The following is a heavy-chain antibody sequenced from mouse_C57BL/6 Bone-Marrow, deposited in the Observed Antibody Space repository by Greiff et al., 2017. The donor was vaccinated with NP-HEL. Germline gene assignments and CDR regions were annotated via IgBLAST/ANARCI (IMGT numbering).Heavy chain of an antibody. CDR1: GYTFTSYW. CDR2: IHPNSGST. V-gene: IGHV1-64*01. J-gene: IGHJ2*01. CDR3: ARGGVTTGYYFDY. D-gene: IGHD2-2*01. Sequence: QVQLKESGAELVKPGASVKLSCKASGYTFTSYWMHWVKQRPGQGLEWIGMIHPNSGSTNYNEKFKSKATLTVDKSSSTAYMQLSSLTSEDSAVYYCARGGVTTGYYFDYWGQGTTLTVSS.